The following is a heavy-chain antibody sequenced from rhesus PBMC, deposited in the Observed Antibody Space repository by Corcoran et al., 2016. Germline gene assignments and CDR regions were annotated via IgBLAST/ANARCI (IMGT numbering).Heavy chain of an antibody. D-gene: IGHD6-25*01. J-gene: IGHJ4*01. CDR2: ISGSGGST. CDR3: ARGAAAGRRFDY. V-gene: IGHV4-173*01. CDR1: GGSISSNY. Sequence: QLQLQESGPGLVKPSETLSLTCAVSGGSISSNYWSWIRQPPGKGLEWIGRISGSGGSTDYNPPLKCRVTISTDTSKNQLSLKLSCVTAADTAVCYCARGAAAGRRFDYWGQGVLVTVSS.